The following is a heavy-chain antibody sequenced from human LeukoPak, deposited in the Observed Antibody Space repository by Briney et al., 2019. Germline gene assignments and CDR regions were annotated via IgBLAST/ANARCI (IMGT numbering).Heavy chain of an antibody. J-gene: IGHJ6*03. CDR3: AIEVGPAEDYYYHKDD. Sequence: GGSLRLSCAASGFTFSSYWMSWVRQAPGKGLEWVANIKQDGSEKYYVDSVKGRFTISRDNAKNSLYLQMNSLRAEDTAVYYCAIEVGPAEDYYYHKDDWGQGTTVTVSS. CDR2: IKQDGSEK. D-gene: IGHD2-2*01. V-gene: IGHV3-7*01. CDR1: GFTFSSYW.